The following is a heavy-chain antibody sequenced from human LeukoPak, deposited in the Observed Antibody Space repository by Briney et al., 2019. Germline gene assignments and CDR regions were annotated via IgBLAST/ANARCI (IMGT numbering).Heavy chain of an antibody. CDR2: IIPILGIA. CDR3: AREGIAAAGTFDY. Sequence: SVKVSCKASGGTFSSYAISWVRQAPGQGLEWMGRIIPILGIANYAQKFRGRVTITADKSTSTAYMELSSLRSEDTAVYYCAREGIAAAGTFDYWGQGTLVTVSS. CDR1: GGTFSSYA. V-gene: IGHV1-69*04. J-gene: IGHJ4*02. D-gene: IGHD6-13*01.